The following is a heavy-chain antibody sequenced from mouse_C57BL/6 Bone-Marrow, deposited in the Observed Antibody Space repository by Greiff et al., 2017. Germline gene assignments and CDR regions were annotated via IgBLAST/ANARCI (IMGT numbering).Heavy chain of an antibody. V-gene: IGHV1-63*01. CDR3: AIYGYDRGYYAMDY. J-gene: IGHJ4*01. Sequence: QVQLKQSGAELVRPGTSVKMSCKASGYTFTNYWIGWAKQRPGHGLEWIGDIYPGGGYTNYNEKFKGKATLTADKSSSTAYMQFSSLTSEDSAIYYCAIYGYDRGYYAMDYWGQGTSVTVSS. D-gene: IGHD2-2*01. CDR2: IYPGGGYT. CDR1: GYTFTNYW.